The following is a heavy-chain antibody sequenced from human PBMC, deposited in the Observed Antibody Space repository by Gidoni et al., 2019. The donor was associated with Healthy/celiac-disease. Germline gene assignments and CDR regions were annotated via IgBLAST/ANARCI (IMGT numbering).Heavy chain of an antibody. J-gene: IGHJ4*02. V-gene: IGHV4-34*01. Sequence: QVQLQQWGAGLLKPSETLSLTCAVYGGSLSGYYWSWIRQPPGKGLEWIGEINHSGSTNYNPSLKSRVTISVDTSKNQFSLKLSSVTAADTAVYYCARGTPVWYSSGWYSDYWGQGTLVTVSS. CDR1: GGSLSGYY. CDR2: INHSGST. D-gene: IGHD6-19*01. CDR3: ARGTPVWYSSGWYSDY.